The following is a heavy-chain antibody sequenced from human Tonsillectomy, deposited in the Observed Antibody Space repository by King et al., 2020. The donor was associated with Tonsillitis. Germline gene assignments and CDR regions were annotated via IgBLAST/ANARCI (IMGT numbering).Heavy chain of an antibody. CDR1: GGSISRYY. D-gene: IGHD3-3*01. V-gene: IGHV4-59*01. J-gene: IGHJ5*02. Sequence: QLQESGPGLVKPSETLSLSCIVSGGSISRYYWSWVRQSPGKGLEWIGYIDYSGSTNSNPPLKSRVTISVDTSKNQFSLKVSSVTAADTAVYYCARDFGDFWSGNWFDPWGQGTLVTVSS. CDR2: IDYSGST. CDR3: ARDFGDFWSGNWFDP.